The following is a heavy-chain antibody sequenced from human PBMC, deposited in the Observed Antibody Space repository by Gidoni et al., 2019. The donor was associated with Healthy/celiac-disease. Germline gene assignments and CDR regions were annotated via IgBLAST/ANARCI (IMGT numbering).Heavy chain of an antibody. Sequence: QVQLVQSGAEVKKPGASVKDSGKASGYTCTSYGISWVRQAPGQGLEWMGWISAYNGNTNYAQKLQGRVTMTTDTSTSTAYMELRSLRSDDTAVYYCARLNDGDYAAWFDPWGQGTLVTVSS. J-gene: IGHJ5*02. V-gene: IGHV1-18*01. D-gene: IGHD4-17*01. CDR1: GYTCTSYG. CDR2: ISAYNGNT. CDR3: ARLNDGDYAAWFDP.